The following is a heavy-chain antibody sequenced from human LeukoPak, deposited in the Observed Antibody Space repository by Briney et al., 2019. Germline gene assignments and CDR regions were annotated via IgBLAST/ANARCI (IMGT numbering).Heavy chain of an antibody. CDR3: ARTSAAAERI. J-gene: IGHJ3*02. V-gene: IGHV4-59*08. D-gene: IGHD6-13*01. CDR1: GGSISSYY. CDR2: IYYSGST. Sequence: SETLSLTCTVSGGSISSYYWSWIRQPPGKGLEWIGYIYYSGSTNYNPSLKSRVTISVDTSKNQFSLKLSSVTAADTAVYYCARTSAAAERIWGQGTMVTVSS.